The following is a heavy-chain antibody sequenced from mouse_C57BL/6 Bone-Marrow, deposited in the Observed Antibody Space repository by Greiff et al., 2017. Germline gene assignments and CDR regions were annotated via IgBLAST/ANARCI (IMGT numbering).Heavy chain of an antibody. J-gene: IGHJ4*01. CDR1: GFNIKDDY. D-gene: IGHD2-5*01. Sequence: VQLQQSGAELVRPGASVKLSCTASGFNIKDDYMPWVKQRPERGLEWIGWLDPEDGDTDYASKFQGKATITADTSSNTAYLQLSSLTSEDTAVYYLTSIAFYSNSYTMVYWGQGTSVTVSS. V-gene: IGHV14-4*01. CDR3: TSIAFYSNSYTMVY. CDR2: LDPEDGDT.